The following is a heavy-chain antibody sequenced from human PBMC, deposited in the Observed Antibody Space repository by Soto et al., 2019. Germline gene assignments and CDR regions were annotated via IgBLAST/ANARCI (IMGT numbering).Heavy chain of an antibody. CDR1: GFTFSSYG. CDR3: ARDLAAAAGTGGDY. CDR2: IWYDGSNK. V-gene: IGHV3-33*01. J-gene: IGHJ4*02. D-gene: IGHD6-13*01. Sequence: ESGGGVVQPGRSLRLSCAASGFTFSSYGMHWVRQAPGKGPEWVAVIWYDGSNKYYADSVKGRFTISRDNSKNTLYLQMNSLRAEDTAVYYCARDLAAAAGTGGDYWGQGTLVTVSS.